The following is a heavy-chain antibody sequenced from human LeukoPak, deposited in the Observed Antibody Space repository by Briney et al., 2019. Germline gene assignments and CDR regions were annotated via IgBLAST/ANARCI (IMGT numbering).Heavy chain of an antibody. J-gene: IGHJ4*02. CDR2: ISWNNGSI. D-gene: IGHD3-22*01. V-gene: IGHV3-9*01. CDR1: GGSISSYY. Sequence: LSLTCTVSGGSISSYYWSCIRRPPGKGLEWVSGISWNNGSIGYADSVKGRFTISRDNAKNSLYLQMNSLRAEDTALYYCAKASYDSSGYYSVEAYFDYWGQGTLVTVSS. CDR3: AKASYDSSGYYSVEAYFDY.